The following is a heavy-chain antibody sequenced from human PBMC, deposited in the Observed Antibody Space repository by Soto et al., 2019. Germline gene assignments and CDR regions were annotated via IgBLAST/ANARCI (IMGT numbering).Heavy chain of an antibody. Sequence: SVKVSCKASGGTFSSYTISWVRQAPGQGLEWMGRIIPSGGIANYAQKFQGRVTMTRDTSTSTAYMELSNLRSEDTAVYYCARVDGDYYYGMDVWGQGTRVTVSS. CDR3: ARVDGDYYYGMDV. CDR1: GGTFSSYT. V-gene: IGHV1-69*02. J-gene: IGHJ6*02. CDR2: IIPSGGIA. D-gene: IGHD4-17*01.